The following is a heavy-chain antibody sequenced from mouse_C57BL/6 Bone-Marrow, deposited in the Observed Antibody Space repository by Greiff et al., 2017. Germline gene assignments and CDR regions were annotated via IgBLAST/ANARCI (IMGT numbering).Heavy chain of an antibody. CDR2: IYPRSGNT. J-gene: IGHJ3*01. CDR3: ARFYYGYDGWFAY. CDR1: GYTFTSYG. Sequence: VKLVESGAELARPGASVKLSCKASGYTFTSYGISWVKQRTGQGLEWIGEIYPRSGNTYSNEKFKGKATLTADKSSSTAYMELRSLTSEDSAVYFCARFYYGYDGWFAYWGQGTLVTVSA. D-gene: IGHD2-2*01. V-gene: IGHV1-81*01.